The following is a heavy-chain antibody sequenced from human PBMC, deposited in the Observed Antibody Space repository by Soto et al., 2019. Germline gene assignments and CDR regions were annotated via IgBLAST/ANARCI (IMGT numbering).Heavy chain of an antibody. V-gene: IGHV4-59*08. CDR3: ARQGFGPLHGLVDV. J-gene: IGHJ6*02. CDR2: VHHSWGS. D-gene: IGHD3-10*01. CDR1: GGSISSYY. Sequence: QVQLQESGPGLVKPSETLSLSCTVSGGSISSYYWSWFRQSPRKRMEWIGYVHHSWGSSYNPSLQSRVAISLETSKSQFSLKVTSVTATDTAVYYCARQGFGPLHGLVDVWGQGTTVTVSS.